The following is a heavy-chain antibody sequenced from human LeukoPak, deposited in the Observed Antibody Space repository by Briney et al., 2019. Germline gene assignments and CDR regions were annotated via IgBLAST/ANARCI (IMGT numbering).Heavy chain of an antibody. V-gene: IGHV3-23*01. J-gene: IGHJ4*02. CDR1: GFTFSSYA. D-gene: IGHD6-19*01. Sequence: GGSLRLSCAASGFTFSSYAMGWVRQAPGKGLEWVSAISGSGGSTYYADSVKGRFTISRDNSKNTLYLQMNSLRAEDTAVYYCAKDRAYSSGWRGVYYFDYWGQGTLVTVSS. CDR3: AKDRAYSSGWRGVYYFDY. CDR2: ISGSGGST.